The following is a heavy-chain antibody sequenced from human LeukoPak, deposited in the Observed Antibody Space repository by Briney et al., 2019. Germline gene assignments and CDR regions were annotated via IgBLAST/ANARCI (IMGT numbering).Heavy chain of an antibody. CDR1: GFTFTSYS. V-gene: IGHV3-23*01. Sequence: GGSLRLSCAASGFTFTSYSMNWVRQAPGKGLEWVSTISGGGGSTYYADSVKGRFTISRDNSKNTLYLQMNSLRAEDTAVYYCAGTAALDYWGQGTLVTVSS. J-gene: IGHJ4*02. CDR2: ISGGGGST. CDR3: AGTAALDY. D-gene: IGHD2-2*01.